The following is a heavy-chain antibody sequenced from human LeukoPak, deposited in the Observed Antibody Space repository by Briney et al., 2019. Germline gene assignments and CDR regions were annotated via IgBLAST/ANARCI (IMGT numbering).Heavy chain of an antibody. CDR2: IKSKTDGGTT. Sequence: GGSLRLSCAASGFTFSNAWMSWVRQAPGKGLEWVGRIKSKTDGGTTDYAAPVKGRFTISRDDSKNTLYPQMNSLKTEDTAVYYCTTFGGSYGERDYWGQGTLVTVSS. D-gene: IGHD1-26*01. CDR1: GFTFSNAW. CDR3: TTFGGSYGERDY. V-gene: IGHV3-15*01. J-gene: IGHJ4*02.